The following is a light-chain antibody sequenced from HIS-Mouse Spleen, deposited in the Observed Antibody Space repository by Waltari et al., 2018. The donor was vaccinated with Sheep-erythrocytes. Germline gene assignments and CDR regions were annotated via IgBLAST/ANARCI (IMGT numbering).Light chain of an antibody. CDR1: SSDVGGYTY. CDR3: CSYAGSYNHV. Sequence: QSALTQPPSASGSPGQSVTISCTGTSSDVGGYTYVSWYQQHPGKAPKLMIYEVSKRPSGVPDRFSGSKSGNTASLTVSGLQAEDEADYYCCSYAGSYNHVFATGTKVTVL. CDR2: EVS. J-gene: IGLJ1*01. V-gene: IGLV2-8*01.